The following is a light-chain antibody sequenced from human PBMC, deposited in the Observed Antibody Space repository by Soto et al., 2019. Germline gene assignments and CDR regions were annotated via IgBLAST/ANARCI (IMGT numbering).Light chain of an antibody. CDR2: STY. CDR3: VLYMGSGIWV. CDR1: SGSVSTNNY. V-gene: IGLV8-61*01. Sequence: QTVVTQEPSFSVSPGATVTLTCGLSSGSVSTNNYPSWYQQTPGQAPRTLIYSTYTRSSGVPDRFSASILGNKAALTITGAQADDESDYYCVLYMGSGIWVFGEGTKLTVL. J-gene: IGLJ3*02.